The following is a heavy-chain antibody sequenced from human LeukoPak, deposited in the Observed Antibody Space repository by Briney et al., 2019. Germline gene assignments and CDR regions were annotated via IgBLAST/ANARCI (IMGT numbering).Heavy chain of an antibody. CDR3: ARANGDYGYYYYGMDV. J-gene: IGHJ6*02. D-gene: IGHD4-17*01. CDR1: GGSISSSY. CDR2: IYYSGST. V-gene: IGHV4-59*01. Sequence: SETLSLTCTVSGGSISSSYWSWIRQPPGKGLEWIGYIYYSGSTNYNPSLKSRVTISVDTSKNQFSLKLSSVTAADTAVYYCARANGDYGYYYYGMDVWGQGTTVTVSS.